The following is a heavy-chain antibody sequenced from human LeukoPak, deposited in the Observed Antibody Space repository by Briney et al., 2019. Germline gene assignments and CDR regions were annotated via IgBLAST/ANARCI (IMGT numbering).Heavy chain of an antibody. D-gene: IGHD2-2*01. V-gene: IGHV3-7*01. CDR2: IKQDGSEK. Sequence: PGGSLRLSCAASGFTFSSYWMSWVRQAPGKGLEWVANIKQDGSEKYYVDSVKGRFTISRDNAKNSLYLQMNSLRAEDTAVYYCARERGGYCSSTSCSNAIDYWGQGTLVTVSS. CDR3: ARERGGYCSSTSCSNAIDY. J-gene: IGHJ4*02. CDR1: GFTFSSYW.